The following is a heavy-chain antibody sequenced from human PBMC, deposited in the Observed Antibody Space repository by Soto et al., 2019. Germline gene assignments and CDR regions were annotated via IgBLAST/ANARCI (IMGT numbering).Heavy chain of an antibody. CDR3: ARDRAYDYIWGSDPAAFDI. CDR1: GFTVSSNY. V-gene: IGHV3-66*01. J-gene: IGHJ3*02. CDR2: IYSGGST. Sequence: EVQLVESGGGLVQPGGSLRLSCAASGFTVSSNYMSWVRQAPGKGLERVSVIYSGGSTYYADSVKGRFTISRDKSKNTLYLQMTSLRAEDTAVYYCARDRAYDYIWGSDPAAFDIWGQGTMVTVSS. D-gene: IGHD3-16*01.